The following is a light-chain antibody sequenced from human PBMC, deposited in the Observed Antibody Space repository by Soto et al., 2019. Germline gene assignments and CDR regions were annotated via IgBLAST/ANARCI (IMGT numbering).Light chain of an antibody. CDR2: DVS. Sequence: QSALTQPRSVSGSPGQSVTISCTGTSSDVGGYNYVSWYQQHPCKDPTLMIYDVSKRPSGVPDRFSGSKSGNTASLTISGLQAEDEADDYCCSSAGSYSYVFGTGTKVTVL. V-gene: IGLV2-11*01. J-gene: IGLJ1*01. CDR3: CSSAGSYSYV. CDR1: SSDVGGYNY.